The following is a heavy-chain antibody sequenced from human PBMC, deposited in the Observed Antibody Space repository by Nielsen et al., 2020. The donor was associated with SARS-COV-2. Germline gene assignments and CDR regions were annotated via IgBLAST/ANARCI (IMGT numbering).Heavy chain of an antibody. CDR2: IYSGGST. CDR1: GFTFRNAW. CDR3: ARTTTLTTRRYSYYMDV. J-gene: IGHJ6*03. V-gene: IGHV3-53*01. Sequence: GGSLRLSCAASGFTFRNAWMSWVRQAPGKGLEWVSVIYSGGSTYYADSVKGRVTLSRDNSKNTVYLQMNSLRAEDTAAYYCARTTTLTTRRYSYYMDVWGKGTTVTVSS. D-gene: IGHD4-17*01.